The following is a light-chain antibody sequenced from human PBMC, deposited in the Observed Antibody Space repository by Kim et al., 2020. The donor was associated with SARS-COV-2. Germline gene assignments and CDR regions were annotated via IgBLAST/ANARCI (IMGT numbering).Light chain of an antibody. Sequence: EIVMTQSPATLSVSPGERATLSCRASQSVSSNLAWYQQKPGQAPRLLIYGASTRATGIPARFSGSGSGTEFTLTISSLQSEDFAVYYCQQYNNIAWTFGQGTKVDIK. J-gene: IGKJ1*01. V-gene: IGKV3-15*01. CDR2: GAS. CDR3: QQYNNIAWT. CDR1: QSVSSN.